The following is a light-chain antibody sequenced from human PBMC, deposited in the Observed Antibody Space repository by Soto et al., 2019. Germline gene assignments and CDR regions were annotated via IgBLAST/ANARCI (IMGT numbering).Light chain of an antibody. CDR1: QSISTY. J-gene: IGKJ2*01. V-gene: IGKV3-11*01. CDR2: DAS. CDR3: QQRNNWPNA. Sequence: EIVLTQSPATLSLSPGERATLSCRASQSISTYLAWYQQKPGQAPSLLIYDASNRATGIPARFSGSGSGTDFTLTISSLEPEDFALYYCQQRNNWPNAFGQGTKLEI.